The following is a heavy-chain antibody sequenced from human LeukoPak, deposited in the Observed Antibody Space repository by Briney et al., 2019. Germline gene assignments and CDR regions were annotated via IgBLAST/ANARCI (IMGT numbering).Heavy chain of an antibody. CDR1: GFTFSTSG. CDR2: IHSEGNNK. D-gene: IGHD6-6*01. Sequence: GGSLRLSCAASGFTFSTSGMHWVRQAPGKGLGWVTFIHSEGNNKQYADSVKGRFTISRDNSKDSLSLQMNSLRTEDTAVYYCVRSLTAREYFQHWGQGTLVTVSS. CDR3: VRSLTAREYFQH. J-gene: IGHJ1*01. V-gene: IGHV3-30*02.